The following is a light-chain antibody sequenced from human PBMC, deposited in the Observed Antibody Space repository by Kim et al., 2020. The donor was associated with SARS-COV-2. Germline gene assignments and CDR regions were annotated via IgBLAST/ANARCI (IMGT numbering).Light chain of an antibody. J-gene: IGKJ4*01. CDR1: QSVSTS. Sequence: EVVLTQSPATLSLPPGQRATLSCRASQSVSTSLAWYQQQPGQAPKLLIYDASKRATGIPARFSGSGSGTDFTLTISSLQPEDFAVYFCQQRSNWLTFGGGTKVDIK. CDR2: DAS. CDR3: QQRSNWLT. V-gene: IGKV3-11*01.